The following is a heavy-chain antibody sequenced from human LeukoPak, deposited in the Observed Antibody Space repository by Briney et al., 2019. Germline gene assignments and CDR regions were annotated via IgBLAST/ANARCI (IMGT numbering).Heavy chain of an antibody. CDR3: ARDRSYYDSSGYYYVGAFDI. V-gene: IGHV4-61*02. J-gene: IGHJ3*02. CDR2: IYTSGST. Sequence: SQTLSLTCTVSGGSISSGSYYWSWIRQPAGKGLEWIGRIYTSGSTNYNPSLKSRVTISVDTSKNQFSLKLSSVTAADTAVYYCARDRSYYDSSGYYYVGAFDIWGQGTMVTVSS. CDR1: GGSISSGSYY. D-gene: IGHD3-22*01.